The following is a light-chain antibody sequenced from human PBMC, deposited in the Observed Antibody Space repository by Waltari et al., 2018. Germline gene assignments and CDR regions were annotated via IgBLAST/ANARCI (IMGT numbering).Light chain of an antibody. CDR2: KAS. V-gene: IGKV1-5*03. CDR1: QSISNW. Sequence: DIQMTQSPSTLSASVGARVTITCRASQSISNWLAWYQPKPGKAPKLLIYKASNLESGVPSRFSGSGSGTEFTLTISSLQPDDFATYYCQQYDNYWTFGQGTKVEI. CDR3: QQYDNYWT. J-gene: IGKJ1*01.